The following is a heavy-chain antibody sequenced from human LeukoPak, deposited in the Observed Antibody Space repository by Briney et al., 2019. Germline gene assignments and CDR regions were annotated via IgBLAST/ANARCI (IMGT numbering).Heavy chain of an antibody. CDR2: IYYSGST. CDR3: AREALTYYYDSSGYYDAFDT. Sequence: PPQTLSLTCTVSGGSISSGDYYWSWIRQPPGKGLEWIGYIYYSGSTYYNPSLKSRVTISVDTSKNQFSLKLSSVTAADTAVYYCAREALTYYYDSSGYYDAFDTWGQGTMVAVSS. D-gene: IGHD3-22*01. CDR1: GGSISSGDYY. J-gene: IGHJ3*02. V-gene: IGHV4-30-4*01.